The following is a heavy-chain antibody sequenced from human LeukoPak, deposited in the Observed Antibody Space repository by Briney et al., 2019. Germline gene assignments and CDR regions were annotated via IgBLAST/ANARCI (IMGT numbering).Heavy chain of an antibody. Sequence: ASVKVSCKVSGYTLTELSMHWVRQAPGKGLEWMGGFDPEDGETIYAQKFQGRVTMTEDTSTDTAYMELGSLRSEDTAVYYCATPYGDYSLDAFDIWGQGTMVTVSS. CDR3: ATPYGDYSLDAFDI. J-gene: IGHJ3*02. D-gene: IGHD4-17*01. CDR2: FDPEDGET. CDR1: GYTLTELS. V-gene: IGHV1-24*01.